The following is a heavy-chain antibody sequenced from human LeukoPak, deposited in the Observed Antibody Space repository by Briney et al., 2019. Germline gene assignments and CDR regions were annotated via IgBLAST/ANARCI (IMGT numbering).Heavy chain of an antibody. CDR1: GDSVSSNSAA. Sequence: SQTLSLTCAISGDSVSSNSAAWNWIRQSPSRGLEWLGRTYYRSKWYNDYAVSVKSRITINPDTSKNQFSLQLNSVTPEDTAVYYCASSYDSSGYYPYYFDYWGQGTLVTVSS. D-gene: IGHD3-22*01. V-gene: IGHV6-1*01. J-gene: IGHJ4*02. CDR2: TYYRSKWYN. CDR3: ASSYDSSGYYPYYFDY.